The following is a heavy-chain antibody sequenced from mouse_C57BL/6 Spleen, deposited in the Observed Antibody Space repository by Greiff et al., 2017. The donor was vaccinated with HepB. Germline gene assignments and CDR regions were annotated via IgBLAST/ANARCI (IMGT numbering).Heavy chain of an antibody. J-gene: IGHJ1*03. D-gene: IGHD2-3*01. CDR2: ISGGGGNT. V-gene: IGHV5-9*01. Sequence: EVMLVESGGGLVKPGGSLKLSCAASGFTFSSYTMSWVRQTPEKRLEWVATISGGGGNTYYPDSVKGRFPISRDNAKNTLYLQMSSLRSEDTALYYCARHDGYRNWYFDVWGTGTTVTVSS. CDR1: GFTFSSYT. CDR3: ARHDGYRNWYFDV.